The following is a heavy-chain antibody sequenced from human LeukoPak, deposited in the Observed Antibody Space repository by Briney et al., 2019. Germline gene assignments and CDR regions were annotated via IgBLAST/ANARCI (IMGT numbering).Heavy chain of an antibody. CDR1: GGSISSYY. V-gene: IGHV4-4*07. Sequence: PSETLSLTCTVSGGSISSYYWSWIRQPAGKGLEWIGRIYTSGSTNYNPSLKSRVTMSGDTSKNQFSLKLSSVTAADTAVYYCARLREYDSSGYYDYWGQGTLVTVSS. J-gene: IGHJ4*02. CDR3: ARLREYDSSGYYDY. D-gene: IGHD3-22*01. CDR2: IYTSGST.